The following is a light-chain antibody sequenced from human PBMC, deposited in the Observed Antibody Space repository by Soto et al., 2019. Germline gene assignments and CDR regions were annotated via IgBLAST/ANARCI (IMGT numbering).Light chain of an antibody. CDR2: EVT. CDR3: TSYTSDSTPYV. Sequence: QSALTQPASVSGSPGQSITISCTGTSSDVGSYKYVSWYQHHPGKAPKLMLYEVTNRPSGVSNRFSGSKSGNTASLTISGLRAEHEADYYCTSYTSDSTPYVFGTGTKLTVL. CDR1: SSDVGSYKY. J-gene: IGLJ1*01. V-gene: IGLV2-14*01.